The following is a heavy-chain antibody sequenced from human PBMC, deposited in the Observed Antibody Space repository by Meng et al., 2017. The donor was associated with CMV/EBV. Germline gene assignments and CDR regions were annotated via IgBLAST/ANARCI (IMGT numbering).Heavy chain of an antibody. CDR3: AREAMVGAASDY. V-gene: IGHV3-20*04. CDR1: GFTFDDYG. CDR2: INWSGGST. J-gene: IGHJ4*02. D-gene: IGHD1-26*01. Sequence: GGSLRLSCAASGFTFDDYGMSWVRQAPGKGLEWVSHINWSGGSTGYVDSVKGRFTIFRDNAKNSLYLQMNSLRVEDTAFYYCAREAMVGAASDYWGQGTLVTVSS.